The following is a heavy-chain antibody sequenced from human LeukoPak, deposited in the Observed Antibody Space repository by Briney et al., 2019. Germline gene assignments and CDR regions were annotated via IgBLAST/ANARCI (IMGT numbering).Heavy chain of an antibody. CDR3: ARYPGFGEKWFEAFDI. J-gene: IGHJ3*02. CDR1: GGTFSSYA. D-gene: IGHD3-10*01. CDR2: IIPIFGTA. Sequence: SVKVSCKASGGTFSSYAISWVRQAPGQGLEWMGGIIPIFGTANYAQKFQGRVTITADKSTSTAYMELSSLRSEDTAVYYCARYPGFGEKWFEAFDIWGQGTMVTVSS. V-gene: IGHV1-69*06.